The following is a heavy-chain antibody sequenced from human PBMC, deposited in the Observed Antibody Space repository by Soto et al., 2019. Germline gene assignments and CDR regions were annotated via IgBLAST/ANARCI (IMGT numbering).Heavy chain of an antibody. J-gene: IGHJ2*01. Sequence: TGGSLRLSCAASGFHFSSYSMNWVRQAPGKGLEWVSYISSSSSTIYYADSVKGRFTISRDNAKNSLYVQMNSLRDEDTAVYYCARDLTTVTYWYFDLWGRGTLVTVSS. CDR3: ARDLTTVTYWYFDL. CDR2: ISSSSSTI. CDR1: GFHFSSYS. V-gene: IGHV3-48*02. D-gene: IGHD4-17*01.